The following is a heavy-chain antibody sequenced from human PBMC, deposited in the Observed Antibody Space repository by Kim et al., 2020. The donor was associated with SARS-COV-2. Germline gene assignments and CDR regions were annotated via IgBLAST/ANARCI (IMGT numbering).Heavy chain of an antibody. D-gene: IGHD3-9*01. CDR2: ITSSGGST. V-gene: IGHV3-23*01. CDR3: AKIDILTGLYRFFEY. J-gene: IGHJ4*02. Sequence: GGSLRLSCAASGFTFSSYAMSWVRQAPGKGLEWVSAITSSGGSTYYADSVKGRFTISRDNSKNTLYLQMNSLRAEDTAIYYCAKIDILTGLYRFFEYWGQGTLVTVSS. CDR1: GFTFSSYA.